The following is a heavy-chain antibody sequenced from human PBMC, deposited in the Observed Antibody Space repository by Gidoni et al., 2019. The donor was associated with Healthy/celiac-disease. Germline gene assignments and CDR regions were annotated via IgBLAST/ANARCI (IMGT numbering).Heavy chain of an antibody. Sequence: VQLVASGGGVVQPGRSLRLSCAASACPFGSYAVHGVRQAPGKGLEWVAVISNDGSNKYYADSVKGRFTISRDNSKNTRYLQMNSLRAEDTAGYYCARDRNLVRGVIIRTYYFDYWGQGTLVTVSS. J-gene: IGHJ4*02. CDR3: ARDRNLVRGVIIRTYYFDY. D-gene: IGHD3-10*01. CDR2: ISNDGSNK. V-gene: IGHV3-30*01. CDR1: ACPFGSYA.